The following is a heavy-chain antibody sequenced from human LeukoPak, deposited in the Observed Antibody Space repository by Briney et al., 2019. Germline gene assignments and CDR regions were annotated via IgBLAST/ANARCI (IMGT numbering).Heavy chain of an antibody. CDR3: ARDQATRGDYYGSGSPAFFDY. V-gene: IGHV4-38-2*02. CDR2: IYHSGST. J-gene: IGHJ4*02. CDR1: GHSISSGYY. Sequence: PSETLSLTCTVSGHSISSGYYWGWIRQPPGKGLEWIGSIYHSGSTYYNPSLKSRVTISVDTSKNQFSLKLSSVTAADTAVYYCARDQATRGDYYGSGSPAFFDYWGQGSLVTVSS. D-gene: IGHD3-10*01.